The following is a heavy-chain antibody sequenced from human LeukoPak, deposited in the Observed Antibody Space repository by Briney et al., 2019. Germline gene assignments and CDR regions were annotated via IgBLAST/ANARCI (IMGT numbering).Heavy chain of an antibody. V-gene: IGHV3-48*03. CDR2: SSM. D-gene: IGHD2-21*01. CDR3: ARAGDKGTANWYFDL. CDR1: GFPFARSE. Sequence: GGSLRLSCAAAGFPFARSEMIWVRQAPGKGLEWISSSSMYYADSVKGRFTISRENAKQTLYLQMNSLRPEDTAVYYCARAGDKGTANWYFDLWGRGTLVTVSS. J-gene: IGHJ2*01.